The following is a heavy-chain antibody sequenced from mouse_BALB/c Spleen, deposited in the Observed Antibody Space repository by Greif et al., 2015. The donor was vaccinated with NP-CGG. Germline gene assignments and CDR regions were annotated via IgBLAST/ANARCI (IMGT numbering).Heavy chain of an antibody. CDR1: GFTFSDYY. Sequence: DVMLVESGGGLVKPGGSLKLSCAASGFTFSDYYMYWVRQTPEKRLEWVATISDGGSYTYYPDSVKGRFTIPKDNAKNNLYLQMSSLKSEDTAMYYCARDPYWGQGTLVTVSA. V-gene: IGHV5-4*02. CDR3: ARDPY. CDR2: ISDGGSYT. J-gene: IGHJ3*01.